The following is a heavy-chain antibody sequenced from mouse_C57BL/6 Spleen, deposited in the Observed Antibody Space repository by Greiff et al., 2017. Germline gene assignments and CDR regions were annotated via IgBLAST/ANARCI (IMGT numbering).Heavy chain of an antibody. J-gene: IGHJ4*01. CDR2: IYPGDGDT. D-gene: IGHD4-1*01. V-gene: IGHV1-82*01. Sequence: QVQLQQSGPELVKPGASVKISCKASGYAFSSSWMNWVKQRPGKGLEWIGRIYPGDGDTNYNGKFKGKATLTADKSSSTAYMQLSSLTSEDSAVYFCARKRTGTRYAMDYWGQGTSVTVSS. CDR1: GYAFSSSW. CDR3: ARKRTGTRYAMDY.